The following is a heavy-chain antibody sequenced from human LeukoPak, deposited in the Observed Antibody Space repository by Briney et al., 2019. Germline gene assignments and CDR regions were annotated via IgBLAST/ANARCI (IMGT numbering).Heavy chain of an antibody. D-gene: IGHD1-26*01. CDR1: GFTFSDYY. Sequence: GVSLRLSCAASGFTFSDYYMSWIRQAPGKGLEWVSYVSSSGSYTNYADSVKGRFTISRDNAKNSLYLQMNSLRAEDTAVYYCARELGATRGYFDYWGQGTLVTV. CDR3: ARELGATRGYFDY. CDR2: VSSSGSYT. V-gene: IGHV3-11*05. J-gene: IGHJ4*02.